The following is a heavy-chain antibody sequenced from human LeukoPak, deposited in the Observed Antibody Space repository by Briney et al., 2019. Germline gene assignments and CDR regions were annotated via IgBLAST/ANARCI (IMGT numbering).Heavy chain of an antibody. V-gene: IGHV4-39*01. CDR1: GGSISSSSYY. J-gene: IGHJ6*03. D-gene: IGHD3-10*01. CDR3: ARCNYYGSGNYYYYHYMDV. Sequence: SETLSLTCTVSGGSISSSSYYWGWIRQPPGKGLEWIGNIYYSGSTYYNPSLRSRVTISVDTSKNQFSLKLSSVTAVDTAVYYCARCNYYGSGNYYYYHYMDVWDKGTTATVSS. CDR2: IYYSGST.